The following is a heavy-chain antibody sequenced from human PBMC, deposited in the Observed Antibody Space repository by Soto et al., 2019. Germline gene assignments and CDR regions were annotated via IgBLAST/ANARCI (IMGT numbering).Heavy chain of an antibody. D-gene: IGHD2-2*01. CDR1: GYTFTSYN. Sequence: VASVKVSCKASGYTFTSYNINWVRLATGQGLEWMGWISAYNDNTNYAQKLQGRVTMTTDTSTSTAYMELRSLRSDDTAVYYCARLVVVPAVIRPYYYYYGMDVWGQGTTVTVSS. CDR3: ARLVVVPAVIRPYYYYYGMDV. J-gene: IGHJ6*02. CDR2: ISAYNDNT. V-gene: IGHV1-18*01.